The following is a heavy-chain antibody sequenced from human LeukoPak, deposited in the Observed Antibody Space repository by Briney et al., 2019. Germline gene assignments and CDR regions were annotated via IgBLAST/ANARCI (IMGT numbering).Heavy chain of an antibody. V-gene: IGHV3-23*01. CDR1: GFTFSTYA. J-gene: IGHJ4*02. D-gene: IGHD3-9*01. CDR2: ISGSGRGT. CDR3: AKSLTGYFRGFDC. Sequence: PGGSLRLSCAASGFTFSTYAMIWVRQAPGKGLGWVSAISGSGRGTFYANSLKGRFTISRDNSRDTLYLQMNSLRAEDTAVYYCAKSLTGYFRGFDCWGQGTLVTVSS.